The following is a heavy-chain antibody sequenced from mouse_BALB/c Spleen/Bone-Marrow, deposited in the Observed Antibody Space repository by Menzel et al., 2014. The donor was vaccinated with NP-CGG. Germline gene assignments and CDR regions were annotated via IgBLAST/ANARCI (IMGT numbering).Heavy chain of an antibody. V-gene: IGHV1-5*01. Sequence: EVQLQQSGTVLARPGAAVMMSCKASGYTFXNYWMHWVKQRPGQGLEWIGTIYPGNSDTTYNQKFKGKAKLTAVTSTSTAYMDLSSLTNEDSAVYYCTTLARTNFDYWGQGTTLTVSS. CDR3: TTLARTNFDY. CDR2: IYPGNSDT. D-gene: IGHD3-1*01. CDR1: GYTFXNYW. J-gene: IGHJ2*01.